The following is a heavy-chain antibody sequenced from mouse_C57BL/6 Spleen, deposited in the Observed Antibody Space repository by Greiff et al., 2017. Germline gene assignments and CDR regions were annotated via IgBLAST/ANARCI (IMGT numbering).Heavy chain of an antibody. V-gene: IGHV5-6*01. CDR2: ISSGGSYT. Sequence: EVQLVESGGDLVKPGGSLKLSCAASGFTFSSYGMSWVRQTPDKRLEWVATISSGGSYTYYPDSVKGRFTISRDNAKNTLYLQMSSLKSEDTAMYYCARHCDGYYEADYWGQGTTLTVSS. CDR3: ARHCDGYYEADY. CDR1: GFTFSSYG. D-gene: IGHD2-3*01. J-gene: IGHJ2*01.